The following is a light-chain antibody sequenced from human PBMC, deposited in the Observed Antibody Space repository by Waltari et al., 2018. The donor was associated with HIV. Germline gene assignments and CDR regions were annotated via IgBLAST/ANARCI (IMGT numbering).Light chain of an antibody. Sequence: DIQMTQSPSSLSASVGDRVTITCRSSQTITDKLNWYQQKPGEAPKVLIYDASTLETGVPSRFSDSGSGTEFTLTISSLQYDDFASYFCQQSFTSPLTFGPGTKVD. CDR3: QQSFTSPLT. CDR1: QTITDK. V-gene: IGKV1-39*01. J-gene: IGKJ3*01. CDR2: DAS.